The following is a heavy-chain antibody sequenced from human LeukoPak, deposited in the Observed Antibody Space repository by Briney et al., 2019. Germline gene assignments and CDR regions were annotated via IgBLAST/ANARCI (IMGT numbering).Heavy chain of an antibody. Sequence: SQTLSLTCTVSGGSISSGGYYWSWIRQHPGKGLEWIGYIYYSGSTYYNPSLKSRVTISVDTSKNQFSLKLSSVTAADTAVYYCASFYIPTYYYDSSGYSRGSTSADYWGQGTLVTVSS. J-gene: IGHJ4*02. CDR3: ASFYIPTYYYDSSGYSRGSTSADY. V-gene: IGHV4-31*03. CDR2: IYYSGST. D-gene: IGHD3-22*01. CDR1: GGSISSGGYY.